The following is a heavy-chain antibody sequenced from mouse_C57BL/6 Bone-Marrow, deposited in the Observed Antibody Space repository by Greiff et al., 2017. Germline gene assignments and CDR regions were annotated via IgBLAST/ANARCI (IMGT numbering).Heavy chain of an antibody. D-gene: IGHD3-1*01. V-gene: IGHV1-26*01. J-gene: IGHJ2*01. CDR3: ARGLGYFDY. CDR2: INPNNGGT. CDR1: GYTFTDYY. Sequence: EVQLQQSGPELVKPGASVKISCKASGYTFTDYYMNWVKQSHGKSLEWIGDINPNNGGTSYNQKFKGKATLTVDQSSSTAYMEVRSLTSGDSAVYYWARGLGYFDYWGPGTTLTVSS.